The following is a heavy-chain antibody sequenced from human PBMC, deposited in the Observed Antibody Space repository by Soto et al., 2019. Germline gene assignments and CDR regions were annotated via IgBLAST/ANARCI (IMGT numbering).Heavy chain of an antibody. J-gene: IGHJ6*02. CDR2: IYPGDSDT. CDR3: ASRGYDYVTHYYGMDV. D-gene: IGHD5-12*01. CDR1: GYSFTSYW. V-gene: IGHV5-51*01. Sequence: PGESLKISCKGSGYSFTSYWIGWVRQMPGKGLEWMGIIYPGDSDTRYSPSFQGQVTISADKSISTAYLQWSSLKASDTAMYYCASRGYDYVTHYYGMDVWGQGTTVTVSS.